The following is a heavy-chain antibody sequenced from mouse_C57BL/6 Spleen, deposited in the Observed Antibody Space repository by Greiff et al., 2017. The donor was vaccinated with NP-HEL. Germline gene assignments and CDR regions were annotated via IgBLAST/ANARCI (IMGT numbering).Heavy chain of an antibody. J-gene: IGHJ1*03. CDR1: GYTFTSYD. Sequence: QVQLQQSGPELVKPGASVKLSCKASGYTFTSYDINWVKQRPGQGLEWIGWIYPRDGSTKYNEKFKGKATLTVDTSSSTAYMELHSLTSEDSAVYFCARRDYGSSSRYWYFDVWGTGTTVTVSS. CDR2: IYPRDGST. CDR3: ARRDYGSSSRYWYFDV. D-gene: IGHD1-1*01. V-gene: IGHV1-85*01.